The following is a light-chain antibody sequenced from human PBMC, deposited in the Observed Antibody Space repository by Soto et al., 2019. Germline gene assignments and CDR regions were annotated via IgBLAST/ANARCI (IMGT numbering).Light chain of an antibody. Sequence: EIVLTQSPATLSLSPGERATLSCRASQSISFYLTWYQHKPGQAPRLLIYDASNRATGIPARFSGSGYGTDFTLTISSLEPEDFAAYYCQQRSNWPTFGQGTRLEIK. CDR3: QQRSNWPT. CDR1: QSISFY. V-gene: IGKV3-11*01. J-gene: IGKJ5*01. CDR2: DAS.